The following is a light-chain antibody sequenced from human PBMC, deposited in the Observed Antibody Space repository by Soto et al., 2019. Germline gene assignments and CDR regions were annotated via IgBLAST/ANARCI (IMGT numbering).Light chain of an antibody. V-gene: IGKV3-11*01. CDR3: HQRQRWPRT. J-gene: IGKJ1*01. Sequence: EFVLTQSPGTLSLSRGERATLSCRASQSISNNYLAWYQQKPGQAPRLLIYGASNRAAGIPARFSGSGSGTDFTLTITSLEPEDFAFYYCHQRQRWPRTFGQGTKVDIK. CDR2: GAS. CDR1: QSISNNY.